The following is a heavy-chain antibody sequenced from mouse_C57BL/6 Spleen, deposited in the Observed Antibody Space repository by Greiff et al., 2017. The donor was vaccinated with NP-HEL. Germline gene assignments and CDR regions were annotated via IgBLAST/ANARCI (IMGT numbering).Heavy chain of an antibody. CDR3: ARNTARATLDY. CDR1: GFTFSDYG. J-gene: IGHJ2*01. V-gene: IGHV5-17*01. CDR2: ISSGSSPI. D-gene: IGHD3-1*01. Sequence: DVMLVESGGGLVKPGGSLKLSCAASGFTFSDYGMHWVRQAPEKGLEWVAYISSGSSPIYYADPVKGRFTIPIDNAKNTLFLQMTSQRSEDTAMYYCARNTARATLDYWGQGTTLTVAS.